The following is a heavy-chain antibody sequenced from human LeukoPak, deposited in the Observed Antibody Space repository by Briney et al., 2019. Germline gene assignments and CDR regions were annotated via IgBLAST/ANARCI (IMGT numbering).Heavy chain of an antibody. CDR3: ARAGGLAVVDY. CDR1: GFTFSSYE. Sequence: PGGSLRLSCAASGFTFSSYEMNWVRQAPGKGLEWVSYISSSGTTIYYADSVKGRFTISRDNAKNSLYLQMSSLRAEDTAVYYCARAGGLAVVDYWGQGTLVTVSS. D-gene: IGHD6-19*01. V-gene: IGHV3-48*03. CDR2: ISSSGTTI. J-gene: IGHJ4*02.